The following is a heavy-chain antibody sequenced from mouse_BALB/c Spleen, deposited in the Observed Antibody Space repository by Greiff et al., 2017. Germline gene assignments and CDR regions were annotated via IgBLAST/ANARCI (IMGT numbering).Heavy chain of an antibody. D-gene: IGHD3-2*01. V-gene: IGHV5-6*01. CDR2: ISSGGSYT. Sequence: EVQVVESGGDLVKPGGSLKLSCAASGFTFSSYGMSWVRQTPDKRLEWVATISSGGSYTYYPDSVKGRFTISRDNAKNTLYLQMSSLKSEDTAMYYCARHGDSSGFYAMDYWGQGTSVTVSS. J-gene: IGHJ4*01. CDR3: ARHGDSSGFYAMDY. CDR1: GFTFSSYG.